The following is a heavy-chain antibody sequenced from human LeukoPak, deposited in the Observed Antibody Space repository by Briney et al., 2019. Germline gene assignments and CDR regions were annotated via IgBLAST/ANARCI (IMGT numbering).Heavy chain of an antibody. J-gene: IGHJ4*02. CDR2: INHSGST. Sequence: SETLSLTCAVYGGSFSGYYWSWIRQPPGKGLEWIGEINHSGSTNYNPSLKSRVTISVDTSKNQFSLKLSSVTAADTAVYYCARGSRVPYYDFWSSYLDYWGQGTLVTVSS. CDR3: ARGSRVPYYDFWSSYLDY. V-gene: IGHV4-34*01. D-gene: IGHD3-3*01. CDR1: GGSFSGYY.